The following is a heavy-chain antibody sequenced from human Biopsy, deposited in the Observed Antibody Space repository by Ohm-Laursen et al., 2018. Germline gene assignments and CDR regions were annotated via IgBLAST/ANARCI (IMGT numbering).Heavy chain of an antibody. V-gene: IGHV1-46*01. J-gene: IGHJ4*02. CDR1: GYAFPTYY. Sequence: GASVKVSCNASGYAFPTYYMHWVRQAPGQGLEWLGYINPSGRYTRNAQSFQGRVTMTRDTSTSTVYMELSGLTSDDTAVYYCARPRGTATAIADGLDYWGQGTLVTVSS. CDR2: INPSGRYT. D-gene: IGHD2-21*02. CDR3: ARPRGTATAIADGLDY.